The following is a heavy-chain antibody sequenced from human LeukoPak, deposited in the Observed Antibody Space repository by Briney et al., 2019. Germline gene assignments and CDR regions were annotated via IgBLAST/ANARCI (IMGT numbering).Heavy chain of an antibody. CDR3: AKDQALWFGELLYYFDY. CDR2: ISYDGSNK. V-gene: IGHV3-30*18. Sequence: GGSLRLSCAASGFPFSSYGMHWVRQAPGKGLEWVALISYDGSNKYYADSVKGRFTISRDNSKNTLYLQMNSLRAEDTAVYYCAKDQALWFGELLYYFDYWGQGTLVTVSS. CDR1: GFPFSSYG. J-gene: IGHJ4*02. D-gene: IGHD3-10*01.